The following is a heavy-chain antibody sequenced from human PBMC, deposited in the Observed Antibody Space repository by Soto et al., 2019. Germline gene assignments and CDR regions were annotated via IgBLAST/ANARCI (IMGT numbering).Heavy chain of an antibody. J-gene: IGHJ5*02. D-gene: IGHD3-10*01. CDR3: ARDRGEGWFDP. V-gene: IGHV3-13*01. Sequence: GGSLRLSCAASGFTFSSYDMHWVRQATGKGLEWVSAIGTAGDTYYPGFVKGRFTISRENAKNSLYLQVNSLRAGDTAVYYCARDRGEGWFDPWGQGTLVTVSS. CDR1: GFTFSSYD. CDR2: IGTAGDT.